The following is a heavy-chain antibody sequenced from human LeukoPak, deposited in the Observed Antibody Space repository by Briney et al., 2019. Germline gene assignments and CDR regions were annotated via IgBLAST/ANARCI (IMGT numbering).Heavy chain of an antibody. CDR3: ARAYGSGSYYANDY. Sequence: ASVKVSCKASGYTFTGYYMHWVRQAPGQGLEWMGWINPNSGGTNYAQKFQGRDTMTRDTSISTAYMELSRLRSDDTAVYYCARAYGSGSYYANDYWGQGTLVTVSS. CDR1: GYTFTGYY. CDR2: INPNSGGT. D-gene: IGHD3-10*01. J-gene: IGHJ4*02. V-gene: IGHV1-2*02.